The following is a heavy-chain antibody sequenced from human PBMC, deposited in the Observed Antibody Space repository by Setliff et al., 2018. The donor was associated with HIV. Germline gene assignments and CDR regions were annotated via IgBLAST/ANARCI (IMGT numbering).Heavy chain of an antibody. Sequence: SETLSLTCTVSGGSIISYNYYWSWIRQSPGKGLEWIGSVYYSGGSYYNPSLKSRISMSVDMSKDQFSLSLTSVSAADTAVYYCAKKYYDFWSGQTDVWDKGTTGTVSS. D-gene: IGHD3-3*01. CDR2: VYYSGGS. J-gene: IGHJ6*04. V-gene: IGHV4-39*01. CDR1: GGSIISYNYY. CDR3: AKKYYDFWSGQTDV.